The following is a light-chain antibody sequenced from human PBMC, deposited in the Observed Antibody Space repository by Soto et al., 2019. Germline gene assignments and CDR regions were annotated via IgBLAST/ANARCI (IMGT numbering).Light chain of an antibody. J-gene: IGLJ1*01. CDR2: DVN. Sequence: QSVLTQPPSASGSPGQSVTISCTGTSSDVGGYNFVSWYQQHPGKAPKLIIYDVNKRPSGVPDRFSGSKSGNTASLTVSGLQPDDEADYYCSSYAGSNFNVFGIGTKATVL. CDR3: SSYAGSNFNV. V-gene: IGLV2-8*01. CDR1: SSDVGGYNF.